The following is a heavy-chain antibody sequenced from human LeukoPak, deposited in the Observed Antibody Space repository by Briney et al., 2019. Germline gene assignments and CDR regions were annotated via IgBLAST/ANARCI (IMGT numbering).Heavy chain of an antibody. CDR3: TAGTGRTDFDY. D-gene: IGHD6-13*01. Sequence: GGSLRLSCEASGFTFSSYSMNWVRQAPGKGLEWVGRTKSKIDGGTTDYAAPVKGRFTISRDDSKNMLYLQMNSLETEDTAVYYCTAGTGRTDFDYWGQGTLVTVSS. J-gene: IGHJ4*02. V-gene: IGHV3-15*01. CDR2: TKSKIDGGTT. CDR1: GFTFSSYS.